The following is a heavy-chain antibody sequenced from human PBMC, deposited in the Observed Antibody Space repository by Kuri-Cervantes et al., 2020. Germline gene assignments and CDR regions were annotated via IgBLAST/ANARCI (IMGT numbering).Heavy chain of an antibody. CDR3: ARDSRYCSSTSCYAVPDYYGMDV. CDR2: IIPIFGTA. V-gene: IGHV1-69*13. J-gene: IGHJ6*02. CDR1: GYTFTSYY. Sequence: SVKVSCKASGYTFTSYYMHWVRQAPGQGLEWMGGIIPIFGTANYAQKFQGRVTITADESTSTAYMELSSLRSEDTAVYYCARDSRYCSSTSCYAVPDYYGMDVWGQGTTVTVSS. D-gene: IGHD2-2*01.